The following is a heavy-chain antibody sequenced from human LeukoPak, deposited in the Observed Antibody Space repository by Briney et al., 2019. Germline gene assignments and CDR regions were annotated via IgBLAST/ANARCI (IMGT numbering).Heavy chain of an antibody. Sequence: SETLSLTCTVSGGSISSGSYYWSWIRQPAGKGLEWIGRIYTSGSTNYNPSLKSRVTISVDTSKNQFSLKLSSVTAADTAVYYCARLPPSDYYYYMDVWGKGTTVTISS. J-gene: IGHJ6*03. CDR2: IYTSGST. CDR3: ARLPPSDYYYYMDV. V-gene: IGHV4-61*02. CDR1: GGSISSGSYY.